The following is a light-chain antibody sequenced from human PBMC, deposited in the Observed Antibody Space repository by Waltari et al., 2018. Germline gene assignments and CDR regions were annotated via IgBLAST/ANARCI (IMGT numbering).Light chain of an antibody. CDR3: QQLNSYPYT. CDR2: AAS. CDR1: QGISSY. V-gene: IGKV1-9*01. J-gene: IGKJ2*01. Sequence: IQLTQSPSFLSASVVARVTITCRASQGISSYLAWYQQKPGKAPKLLIYAASTVQSGVPSRFSGSGSGTEVTLTISSLQPEEFATYYCQQLNSYPYTFGQGTKLEIK.